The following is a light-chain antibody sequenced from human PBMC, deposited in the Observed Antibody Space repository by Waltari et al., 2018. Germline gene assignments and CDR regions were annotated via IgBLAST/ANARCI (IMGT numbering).Light chain of an antibody. J-gene: IGKJ5*01. Sequence: EIVLTHSPATLSLSPGERATLSCSASQSVSSYLAWYQQKPGQAPRLLFYDASNRATGIPARFRGSGSGTDFTLTISSLEPEDFAVYYCQQRSNWPPAFGQGTRLEIK. CDR2: DAS. CDR3: QQRSNWPPA. V-gene: IGKV3-11*01. CDR1: QSVSSY.